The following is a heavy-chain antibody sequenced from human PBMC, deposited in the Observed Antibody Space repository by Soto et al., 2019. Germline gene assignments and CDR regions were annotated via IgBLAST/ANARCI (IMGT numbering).Heavy chain of an antibody. CDR1: GYTFTTYG. D-gene: IGHD4-17*01. CDR2: ISGYNGNT. CDR3: AREYGNYGPDY. Sequence: QVQLVQSGAEVKKPGASVKVSCKASGYTFTTYGIDWVRQAPGQGLEWMGWISGYNGNTNYAQKRQGRVTMTSDTSTNTAYMELRSLRSDDTAVYYCAREYGNYGPDYWGQGTLITVSS. V-gene: IGHV1-18*01. J-gene: IGHJ4*02.